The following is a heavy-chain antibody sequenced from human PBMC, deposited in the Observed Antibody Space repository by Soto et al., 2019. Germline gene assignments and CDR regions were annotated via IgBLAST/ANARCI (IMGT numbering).Heavy chain of an antibody. V-gene: IGHV3-33*01. CDR1: GFTFSNYG. J-gene: IGHJ4*02. CDR3: AREMWHDYDSSGYYRAFDY. CDR2: IWYDGSNK. D-gene: IGHD3-22*01. Sequence: HPGGSLRLSCAASGFTFSNYGMHWVRQAPGKGLEWVAVIWYDGSNKYYADSVKGRFTISRDNSKNTLYLQMNSLRAEDTAVYYCAREMWHDYDSSGYYRAFDYWGQGTLVTVSS.